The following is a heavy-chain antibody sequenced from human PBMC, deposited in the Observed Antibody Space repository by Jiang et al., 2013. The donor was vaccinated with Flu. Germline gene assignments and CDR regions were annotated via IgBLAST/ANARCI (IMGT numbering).Heavy chain of an antibody. Sequence: LQWMGWISTYNGNVNYAQIVQGRVTMTTDTSTSTAYMELRSLRSDDSAVYYCARGRTAATYDAFDIWGQGTTVIVSS. V-gene: IGHV1-18*01. CDR3: ARGRTAATYDAFDI. J-gene: IGHJ3*02. D-gene: IGHD1-7*01. CDR2: ISTYNGNV.